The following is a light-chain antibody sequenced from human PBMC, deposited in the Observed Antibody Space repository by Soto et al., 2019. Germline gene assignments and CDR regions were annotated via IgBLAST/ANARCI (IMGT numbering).Light chain of an antibody. CDR2: GNS. Sequence: QLVLTQPPSVSGAPGQRVTISCPGGSSNIGAGYDVHWYQQLPGTAPKLLIYGNSNRPSGVPDRFSGSKSGTSASLAITGLQAEDEADYYCQSYDSSLSALFGGGTKLTVL. CDR3: QSYDSSLSAL. CDR1: SSNIGAGYD. J-gene: IGLJ3*02. V-gene: IGLV1-40*01.